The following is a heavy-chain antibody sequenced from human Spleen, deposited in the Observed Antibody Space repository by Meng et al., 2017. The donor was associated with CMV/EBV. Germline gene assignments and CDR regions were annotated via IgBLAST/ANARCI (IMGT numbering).Heavy chain of an antibody. V-gene: IGHV1-24*01. J-gene: IGHJ6*02. CDR3: AREYSISWYAHHYSYGMDV. CDR2: FDPEDGET. Sequence: ASVKVSCKVSGYTLTELSMHWVRQAPGKGLEWMGGFDPEDGETIYAQKFQGRVTMTEDTSTDTAYMELSSLRAEDTAVYYCAREYSISWYAHHYSYGMDVWGQGTTVTVSS. CDR1: GYTLTELS. D-gene: IGHD6-13*01.